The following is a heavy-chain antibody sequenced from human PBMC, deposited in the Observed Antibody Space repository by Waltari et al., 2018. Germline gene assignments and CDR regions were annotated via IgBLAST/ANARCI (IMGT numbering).Heavy chain of an antibody. D-gene: IGHD5-18*01. J-gene: IGHJ2*01. Sequence: EVQLLESGGGLVQPGGSLRLSCAASGFTFSSYAMSWVRQAPGKGLEWVSAISGSGGSTYYADAVKGRFTISRDNSKTTLYLQMNSLRAEDTAVYYCAKEGYSYGYRWYFDLWGRGTLVTVSS. CDR2: ISGSGGST. CDR1: GFTFSSYA. V-gene: IGHV3-23*01. CDR3: AKEGYSYGYRWYFDL.